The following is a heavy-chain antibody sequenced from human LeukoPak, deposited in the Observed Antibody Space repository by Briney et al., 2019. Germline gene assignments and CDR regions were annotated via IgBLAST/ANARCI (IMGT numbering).Heavy chain of an antibody. D-gene: IGHD6-19*01. CDR1: GYTFSSYG. J-gene: IGHJ5*02. V-gene: IGHV1-18*01. CDR3: ARERQWPPHGWFDP. Sequence: ASVKVSCKASGYTFSSYGISWVRQAPGQGLEWMGWISAHNGNTKFAQKFQGRVTMTTDTSTSTAYMELRSLRSDDTAVYYCARERQWPPHGWFDPWGQGILVTVSS. CDR2: ISAHNGNT.